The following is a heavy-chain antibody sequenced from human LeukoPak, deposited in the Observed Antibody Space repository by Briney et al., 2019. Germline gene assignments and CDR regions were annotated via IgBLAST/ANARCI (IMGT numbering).Heavy chain of an antibody. V-gene: IGHV3-23*01. J-gene: IGHJ5*02. Sequence: GGSLRLSCAASGFTFSSYAMSWVRQAPGKGLEWVSAISGSGGSTYYADSVKGRFTISRDNSKNTLYLQMNSLRAEDTAVYYCASHGAVADTNWFDPWGQGTLVTVSS. D-gene: IGHD6-19*01. CDR1: GFTFSSYA. CDR2: ISGSGGST. CDR3: ASHGAVADTNWFDP.